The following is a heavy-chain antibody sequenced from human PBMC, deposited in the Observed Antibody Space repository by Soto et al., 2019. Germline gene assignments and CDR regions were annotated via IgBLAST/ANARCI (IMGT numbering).Heavy chain of an antibody. CDR2: INHSGST. V-gene: IGHV4-34*01. CDR1: GGSFSGYY. Sequence: SGTLSLTCAVYGGSFSGYYWSWIRQPPGKGLEWIGEINHSGSTNYNPSLKSRVTISVDTSKNQFSLKLSSVTAADTAVYYCSRGILFWSGYSDDAFDIWGQGTMVTVSS. D-gene: IGHD3-3*01. J-gene: IGHJ3*02. CDR3: SRGILFWSGYSDDAFDI.